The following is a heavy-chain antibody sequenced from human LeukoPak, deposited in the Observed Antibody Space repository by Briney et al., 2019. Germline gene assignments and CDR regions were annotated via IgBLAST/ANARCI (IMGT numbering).Heavy chain of an antibody. Sequence: PSGTLSLTCAVSGGSISSSNWWSWVRQPPGKGLEWIGEIYHSGSTNYNPSLESRVTISVDTSKNQFSLKLSSVTAADTAVYYCAREGDYYGDYEGWFDPWGQGTLVTVSS. CDR3: AREGDYYGDYEGWFDP. CDR2: IYHSGST. J-gene: IGHJ5*02. V-gene: IGHV4-4*02. CDR1: GGSISSSNW. D-gene: IGHD4-17*01.